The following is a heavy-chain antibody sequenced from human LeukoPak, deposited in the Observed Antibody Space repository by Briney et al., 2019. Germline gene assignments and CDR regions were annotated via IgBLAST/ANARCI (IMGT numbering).Heavy chain of an antibody. Sequence: GGSLRLSCAASGFTVSGTYMSWVRQAAGKGWEWVSTIYDAGSTSYADSVKGRFTISRDSSKNTLFLQMNSLRADDTAVYYCAGATKWLAHDLWGQGTLVTVSS. CDR3: AGATKWLAHDL. D-gene: IGHD6-19*01. V-gene: IGHV3-53*01. J-gene: IGHJ4*02. CDR1: GFTVSGTY. CDR2: IYDAGST.